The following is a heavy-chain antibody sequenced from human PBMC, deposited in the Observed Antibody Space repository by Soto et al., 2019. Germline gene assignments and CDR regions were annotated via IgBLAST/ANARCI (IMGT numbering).Heavy chain of an antibody. Sequence: ASVKVSCKASGYTFTGYYMHWVRQAPGQGLEWMGWINPNSGGTNYAQKFQGWVTMTRDTSISTAYMELSRLRSDDTAVYYCARSSRGTRYRSGWFGPTFDYWGQGTLVTVSS. CDR2: INPNSGGT. CDR1: GYTFTGYY. V-gene: IGHV1-2*04. CDR3: ARSSRGTRYRSGWFGPTFDY. J-gene: IGHJ4*02. D-gene: IGHD6-19*01.